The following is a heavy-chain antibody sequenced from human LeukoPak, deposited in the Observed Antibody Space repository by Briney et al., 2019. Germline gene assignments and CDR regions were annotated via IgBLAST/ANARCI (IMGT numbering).Heavy chain of an antibody. D-gene: IGHD3-22*01. V-gene: IGHV1-2*02. Sequence: ASVKVSCKVSGYTFTGYYMHWVRQAPGQGLEWMGWINPNSGGTNYAQKFQGRVTMTRDTSISTAYMELSRLRSDDTAVYYCARGPLTYYHDSSAYYIFLYWGQGTLVTVSS. CDR2: INPNSGGT. J-gene: IGHJ4*02. CDR3: ARGPLTYYHDSSAYYIFLY. CDR1: GYTFTGYY.